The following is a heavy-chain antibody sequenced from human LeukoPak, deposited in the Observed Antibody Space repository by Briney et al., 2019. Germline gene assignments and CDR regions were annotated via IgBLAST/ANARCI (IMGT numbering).Heavy chain of an antibody. CDR3: ATIAVAGSYFDY. D-gene: IGHD6-19*01. V-gene: IGHV3-9*01. CDR1: GFTFDDYA. Sequence: SGGSLRLSCAASGFTFDDYAMHWVRQAPGKGLEWVSGISWNSGSIGYADSVKGRFTISRDNAKNSLYLQMNGLRAEDTALYYCATIAVAGSYFDYWGQGTLVTVSS. CDR2: ISWNSGSI. J-gene: IGHJ4*02.